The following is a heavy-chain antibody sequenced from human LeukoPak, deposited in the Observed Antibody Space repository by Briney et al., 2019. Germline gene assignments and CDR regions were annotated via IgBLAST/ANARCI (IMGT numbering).Heavy chain of an antibody. Sequence: SETLSLTCAVYGGSFSGYYWSWIRQPPGKGLEWIGEINHSGSTNYNPSLKSRVTISVDTSKNQFSLKLSSVTAADTAVYYCARGGGVLTTNWGQGTLVTVSS. D-gene: IGHD3-3*01. CDR2: INHSGST. CDR1: GGSFSGYY. J-gene: IGHJ4*02. CDR3: ARGGGVLTTN. V-gene: IGHV4-34*01.